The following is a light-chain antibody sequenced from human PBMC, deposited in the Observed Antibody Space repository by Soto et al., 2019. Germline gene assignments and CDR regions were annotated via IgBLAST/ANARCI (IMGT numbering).Light chain of an antibody. CDR2: ESN. CDR1: SSDVGSYNF. J-gene: IGLJ2*01. V-gene: IGLV2-23*03. CDR3: CSYAGSSTFVV. Sequence: QSALTQPASVSGSPGQSITISCAGTSSDVGSYNFVSWYQQHPGKAPKLMIYESNKRPSGVSNRFSGSKSGNTASLTISGLQAADEADYYCCSYAGSSTFVVFGGGTQLTVL.